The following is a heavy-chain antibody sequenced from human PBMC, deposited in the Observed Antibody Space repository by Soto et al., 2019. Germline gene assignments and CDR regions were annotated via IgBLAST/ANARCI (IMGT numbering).Heavy chain of an antibody. CDR2: INHSGST. D-gene: IGHD2-8*01. V-gene: IGHV4-34*01. CDR1: GGSFSGYY. Sequence: SETLSLTCAVYGGSFSGYYWSWIRQPPGKGLEWIGEINHSGSTNYNPSLKSRVTISVDTSKNQFSLKLSSVTAADTAVYYCARGLVFNIVLMVRSQNWFDPWGQGTLVTVSS. J-gene: IGHJ5*02. CDR3: ARGLVFNIVLMVRSQNWFDP.